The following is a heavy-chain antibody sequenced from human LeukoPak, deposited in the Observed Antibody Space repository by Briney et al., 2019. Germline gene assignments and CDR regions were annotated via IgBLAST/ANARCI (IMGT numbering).Heavy chain of an antibody. CDR2: ISGSGGST. J-gene: IGHJ4*02. D-gene: IGHD3-10*01. V-gene: IGHV3-23*01. Sequence: PGGSLRLSCAASGFTFSSYAMSWVRQAPGKGLEWDSAISGSGGSTYYADSVKGRFTISRDNSKNTLYLQMNSLRAEDTAVYYCAKDPGLLWFGESQYFDYWGQGTLVTVSS. CDR3: AKDPGLLWFGESQYFDY. CDR1: GFTFSSYA.